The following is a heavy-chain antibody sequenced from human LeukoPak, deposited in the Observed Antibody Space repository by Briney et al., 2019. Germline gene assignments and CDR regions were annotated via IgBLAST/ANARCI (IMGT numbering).Heavy chain of an antibody. V-gene: IGHV3-23*01. J-gene: IGHJ4*02. CDR2: ISGSGGST. CDR1: GFTFSSYA. D-gene: IGHD3-3*01. CDR3: AKAGGITIFGVVIYYFDY. Sequence: PGGSLRLSCAASGFTFSSYAMSWVRQAPGKGLEWVSAISGSGGSTYYADSVKGRFTISRDNSKNTLYLQMNSLRAEDTAVYYCAKAGGITIFGVVIYYFDYWGQGTLVTVSS.